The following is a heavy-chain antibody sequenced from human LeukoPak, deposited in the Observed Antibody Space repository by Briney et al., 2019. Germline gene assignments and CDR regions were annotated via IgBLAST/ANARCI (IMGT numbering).Heavy chain of an antibody. D-gene: IGHD2-2*02. CDR3: ARGVPAAIGYFQH. CDR1: GGSFSGYY. J-gene: IGHJ1*01. Sequence: ETLSLTCAVYGGSFSGYYWSWVRQAPGKGLEWVSYINNSSSTIYYADSVKGRFTISRDNAKNSLYLQMNSLRAEDTAVYYCARGVPAAIGYFQHWGQGTLVTVSS. V-gene: IGHV3-48*01. CDR2: INNSSSTI.